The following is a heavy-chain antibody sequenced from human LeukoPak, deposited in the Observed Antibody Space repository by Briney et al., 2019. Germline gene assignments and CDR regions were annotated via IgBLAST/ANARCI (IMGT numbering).Heavy chain of an antibody. CDR1: GGSISSNY. CDR3: AREVITFGGTRDYFDY. CDR2: IYYSGST. J-gene: IGHJ4*02. D-gene: IGHD3-16*01. V-gene: IGHV4-59*01. Sequence: NSSETLSLTCTVSGGSISSNYWSWIRQPPGKGLEWIGYIYYSGSTNYNPSLKSRVTISVDTSKNQFSLKLSSVTAADTAVYYCAREVITFGGTRDYFDYWGQGTLVTVSS.